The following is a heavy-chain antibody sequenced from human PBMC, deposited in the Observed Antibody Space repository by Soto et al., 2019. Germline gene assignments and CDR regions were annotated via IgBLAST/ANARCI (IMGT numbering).Heavy chain of an antibody. J-gene: IGHJ4*02. Sequence: SETLSLTCTVSGGSISSGNYYWSWIRQPPGKGLEWIGFISYSGSTYYSVSLKSRVTISVDTSKNQFSLNLSFVTAADTAVYNCATMGTPATGLYYFDYWGQGTLVTVSS. D-gene: IGHD2-15*01. CDR3: ATMGTPATGLYYFDY. CDR1: GGSISSGNYY. V-gene: IGHV4-30-4*01. CDR2: ISYSGST.